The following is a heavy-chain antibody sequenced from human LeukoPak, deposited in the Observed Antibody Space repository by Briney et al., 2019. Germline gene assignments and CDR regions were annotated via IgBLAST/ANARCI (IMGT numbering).Heavy chain of an antibody. D-gene: IGHD3-10*01. Sequence: GGSLRLSCVGSGFTFSSYSMSWVRQAPGKGLEWVSYISSSSSTIYYADSVKGRFTISRDNAKNSLYLQMNSLRAEDTAVYYCARDGFGSGFDYWGQGTLVTVSS. V-gene: IGHV3-48*01. CDR2: ISSSSSTI. CDR1: GFTFSSYS. J-gene: IGHJ4*02. CDR3: ARDGFGSGFDY.